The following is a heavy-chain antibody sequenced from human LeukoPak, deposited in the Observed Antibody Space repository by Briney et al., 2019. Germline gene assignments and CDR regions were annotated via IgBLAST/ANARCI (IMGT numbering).Heavy chain of an antibody. CDR3: ARDPDQYSSSSEARAFDI. Sequence: ASVKVSCKASGYTFTSYYMHWVRQAPGQGLEWMGIINPSGGSTSYAQKFQGRVTMTRDTSTSTVYMELSSLRSEDTAVYCCARDPDQYSSSSEARAFDIWGQGTMVTVSS. CDR1: GYTFTSYY. J-gene: IGHJ3*02. V-gene: IGHV1-46*01. CDR2: INPSGGST. D-gene: IGHD6-6*01.